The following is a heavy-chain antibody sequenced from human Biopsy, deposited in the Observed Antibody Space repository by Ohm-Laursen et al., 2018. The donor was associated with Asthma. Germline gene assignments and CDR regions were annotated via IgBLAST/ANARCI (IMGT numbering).Heavy chain of an antibody. J-gene: IGHJ6*02. Sequence: SDTLSLTCSLSSGSGGYMRSGNYYWGWIRQPPGKGLEWIGSIYYSGTTYYNPSLESRVTVSADTSKNQFSLKLTSVTAEDTAVYYCVRGSSSWHHGPFHYYYGLDVWGQGTTATVSS. D-gene: IGHD6-13*01. CDR1: SGSGGYMRSGNYY. CDR2: IYYSGTT. CDR3: VRGSSSWHHGPFHYYYGLDV. V-gene: IGHV4-39*01.